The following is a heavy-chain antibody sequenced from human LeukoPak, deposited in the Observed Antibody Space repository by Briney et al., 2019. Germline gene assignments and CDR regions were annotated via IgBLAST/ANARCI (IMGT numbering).Heavy chain of an antibody. CDR1: GYTFTDYW. CDR2: IYPGDSDT. CDR3: ARHPGRYATSDY. V-gene: IGHV5-51*01. Sequence: GESLKISCKGSGYTFTDYWIGWVRQMPGKGLEYMGVIYPGDSDTRYSPSFQGQVRISAAKSISTAYLQWSSLKASDTAIYYCARHPGRYATSDYWGQGTLVTVSS. J-gene: IGHJ4*02. D-gene: IGHD3-9*01.